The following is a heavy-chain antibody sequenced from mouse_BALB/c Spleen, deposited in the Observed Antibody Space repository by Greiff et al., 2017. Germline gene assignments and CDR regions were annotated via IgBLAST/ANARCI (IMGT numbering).Heavy chain of an antibody. CDR3: ARVGITTVVATPYYFDY. J-gene: IGHJ2*01. Sequence: EVKLEESGGGLVQPGGSLKLSCAASGFTFSSYGMSWVRQTPDKRLELVASINRNGGSTYYPDSVKGRFTISRDNAKNTLYLQMSSLKSEDTAMYYCARVGITTVVATPYYFDYWGQGTTLTVSS. CDR1: GFTFSSYG. V-gene: IGHV5-6-3*01. CDR2: INRNGGST. D-gene: IGHD1-1*01.